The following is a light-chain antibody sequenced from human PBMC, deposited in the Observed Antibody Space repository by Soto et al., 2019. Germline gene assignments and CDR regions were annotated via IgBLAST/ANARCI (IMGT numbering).Light chain of an antibody. CDR1: QSISSY. Sequence: DIQVTHSQSSLSPSLGRRLTISCRASQSISSYLNWYQQKPGKAPTIMIYDASSLESGVPSRFSGSLYGTEFNLTISSLQPDDFATYFCQQYNIYSWTFGQGTKVDIK. CDR2: DAS. J-gene: IGKJ1*01. V-gene: IGKV1-5*01. CDR3: QQYNIYSWT.